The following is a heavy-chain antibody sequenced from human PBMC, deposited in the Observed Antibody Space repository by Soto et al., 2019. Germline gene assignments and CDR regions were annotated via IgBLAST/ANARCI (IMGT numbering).Heavy chain of an antibody. D-gene: IGHD6-13*01. CDR2: IWYDGSNK. CDR1: GFTFSSYG. Sequence: PGESLRLSCAASGFTFSSYGMHWVRQAPGKGLEWVAIIWYDGSNKYYADSVKGRFTISRDSSKNTLYLQMNSLRAEDTAVYYCARVGSSWSFDYWGQGTLVTVSS. CDR3: ARVGSSWSFDY. J-gene: IGHJ4*02. V-gene: IGHV3-33*01.